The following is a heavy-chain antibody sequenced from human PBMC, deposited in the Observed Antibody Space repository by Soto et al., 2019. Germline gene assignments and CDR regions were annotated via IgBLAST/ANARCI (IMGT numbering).Heavy chain of an antibody. V-gene: IGHV3-30-3*01. Sequence: PGGSLIVSCTGSGVNFSDYVVNWVRQAPGRGLEWLSFISFDGSNEYYADFVKGRFTISRDTSRNTVYLQMNSLRADDTAVYFCEREGYYDSRGYTYGMDVWGPGTTLTV. D-gene: IGHD3-22*01. J-gene: IGHJ6*02. CDR2: ISFDGSNE. CDR3: EREGYYDSRGYTYGMDV. CDR1: GVNFSDYV.